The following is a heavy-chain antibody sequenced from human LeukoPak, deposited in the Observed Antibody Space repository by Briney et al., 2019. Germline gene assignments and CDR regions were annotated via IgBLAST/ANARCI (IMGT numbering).Heavy chain of an antibody. V-gene: IGHV3-11*06. CDR1: GFIFSDYY. D-gene: IGHD2-15*01. CDR3: ARDLAPYCSGGRCSTFDY. J-gene: IGHJ4*02. CDR2: ISGSSSYI. Sequence: GGSLRLSCAASGFIFSDYYMSWIRQAPGKGLEWVSSISGSSSYIYYADSVKGRFTISRDNAKNSLYLQMNSLRGEDTALYYCARDLAPYCSGGRCSTFDYWGQGTLVTVSS.